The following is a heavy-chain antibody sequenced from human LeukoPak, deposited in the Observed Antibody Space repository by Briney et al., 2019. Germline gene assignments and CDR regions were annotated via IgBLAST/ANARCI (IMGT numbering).Heavy chain of an antibody. CDR3: ARHRTAINRYGLYDAFDI. V-gene: IGHV4-39*01. CDR2: IYYSGRT. J-gene: IGHJ3*02. D-gene: IGHD5-18*01. Sequence: SQTLSLTCIVSGVSISSGDCYWGWIRQPPGKGLEWIGSIYYSGRTYYNTPLKGRVTISEDTSMNQFSLKLSFVTAADSAVYYCARHRTAINRYGLYDAFDIWGRGTMVTVSS. CDR1: GVSISSGDCY.